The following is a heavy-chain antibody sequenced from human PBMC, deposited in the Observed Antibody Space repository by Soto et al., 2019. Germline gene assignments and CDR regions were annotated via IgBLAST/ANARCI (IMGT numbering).Heavy chain of an antibody. CDR2: INPNSGGT. V-gene: IGHV1-2*04. Sequence: VASVKVSCKASGYTFTGYYMHWVRQAPGQGLEWTGWINPNSGGTNYAQKFQGWVTMTRDTSISTAYMELSRLRSDDTAVYYCARAGVLSGDAFDIWGQGTMVTVSS. D-gene: IGHD6-19*01. CDR3: ARAGVLSGDAFDI. CDR1: GYTFTGYY. J-gene: IGHJ3*02.